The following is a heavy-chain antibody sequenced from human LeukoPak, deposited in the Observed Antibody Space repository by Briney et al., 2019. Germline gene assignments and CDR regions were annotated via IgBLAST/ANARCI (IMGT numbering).Heavy chain of an antibody. V-gene: IGHV3-64*01. CDR2: ISSNGGST. CDR1: GFTFSTYW. J-gene: IGHJ4*02. Sequence: GGSLRLSCAASGFTFSTYWMNWVRQAPGKGLEYVSAISSNGGSTYYANSVKGRFTISRDNSKNTLYLQMGSLRAEDMAVYYCARDRALSFDYWGQGTLVTVSS. CDR3: ARDRALSFDY.